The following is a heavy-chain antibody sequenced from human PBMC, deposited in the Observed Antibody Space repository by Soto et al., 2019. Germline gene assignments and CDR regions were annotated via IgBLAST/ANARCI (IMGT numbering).Heavy chain of an antibody. CDR2: IKQDGSEK. J-gene: IGHJ4*02. CDR3: ARVGSSWSFDY. D-gene: IGHD6-13*01. Sequence: EVQLVESGGGLVQPGGSLRLSCAASGFTFSSYWRSWVRQAPGKGLEWVANIKQDGSEKYYVDSVKGRFTISRDNAKNSLYLQMNSLRAEDTAVYYCARVGSSWSFDYWGQGTLVTVSS. CDR1: GFTFSSYW. V-gene: IGHV3-7*01.